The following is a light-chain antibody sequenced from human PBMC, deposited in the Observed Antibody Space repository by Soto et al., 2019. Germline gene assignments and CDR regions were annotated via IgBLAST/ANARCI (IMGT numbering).Light chain of an antibody. V-gene: IGLV2-8*01. CDR1: SSDVGGYSS. J-gene: IGLJ2*01. Sequence: QSALTQPPSASGSPGQSVTISCTGTSSDVGGYSSVSWYQQHPGKAPKLMIYEVNKRPSGVPDRFSGSKSGNTASLTVSGLQAEDEADYYCSSYAGSNNLVFGGGTKPTVL. CDR3: SSYAGSNNLV. CDR2: EVN.